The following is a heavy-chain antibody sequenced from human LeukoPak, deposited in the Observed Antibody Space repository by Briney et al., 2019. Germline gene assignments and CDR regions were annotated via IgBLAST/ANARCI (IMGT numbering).Heavy chain of an antibody. CDR1: GGSISSYY. CDR3: ARHSRLDKSSLSWADY. Sequence: SETLSLTCTVSGGSISSYYWSWIRQPPGKGLEWIGYIYYSGSNNYNPSLKSRVTISVDTSKNQFSLKLSSVTAADTAVYYCARHSRLDKSSLSWADYWGQGTLVTVSS. J-gene: IGHJ4*02. V-gene: IGHV4-59*08. D-gene: IGHD2-2*03. CDR2: IYYSGSN.